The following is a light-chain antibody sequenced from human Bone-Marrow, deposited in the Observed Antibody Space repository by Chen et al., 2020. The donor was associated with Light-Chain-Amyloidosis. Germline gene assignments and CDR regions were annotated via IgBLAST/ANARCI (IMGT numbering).Light chain of an antibody. CDR1: SSDVGGYKY. V-gene: IGLV2-14*03. J-gene: IGLJ2*01. CDR3: SSYTRSNTVV. CDR2: DVS. Sequence: QSALTQPASVSGSPGQSITISCTGTSSDVGGYKYVSWYQQPPGKAPKVMIYDVSNRPSGVSNRFSGSKSGNTASLTISGLQAEDEAEYFCSSYTRSNTVVFGGGTKLTVL.